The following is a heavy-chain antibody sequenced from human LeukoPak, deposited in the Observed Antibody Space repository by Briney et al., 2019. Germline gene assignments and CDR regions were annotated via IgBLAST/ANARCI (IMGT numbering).Heavy chain of an antibody. J-gene: IGHJ4*02. Sequence: PGGSLRLSCAASGFTFSSYSMNWVRQAPGKGLEWVSSISSSSGYIYYADSVKGRFTISRDNAKNSLYLQMNSLRAEDTAVYYCATCSGGSCYLGYWGQGTLVTVSS. CDR3: ATCSGGSCYLGY. CDR1: GFTFSSYS. CDR2: ISSSSGYI. D-gene: IGHD2-15*01. V-gene: IGHV3-21*01.